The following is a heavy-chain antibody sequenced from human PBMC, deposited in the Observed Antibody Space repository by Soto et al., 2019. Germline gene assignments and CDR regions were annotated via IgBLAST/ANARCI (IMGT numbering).Heavy chain of an antibody. CDR2: IYYSGST. Sequence: QVQLQESGPGLVKPSQTLSLTCTVSGGSISSGGYYWSWIRQHPGKGLEWIGYIYYSGSTYYNPSLKVQVTISVHKSKNQFSLKLSSETAADTAVYYCARGSKGDGYNKEFDYWGQGTLVTVSS. D-gene: IGHD5-12*01. J-gene: IGHJ4*02. V-gene: IGHV4-31*01. CDR1: GGSISSGGYY. CDR3: ARGSKGDGYNKEFDY.